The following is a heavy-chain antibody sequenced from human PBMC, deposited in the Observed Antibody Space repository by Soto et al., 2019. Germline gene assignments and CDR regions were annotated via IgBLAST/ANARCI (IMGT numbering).Heavy chain of an antibody. CDR3: ARQLSGTTIPFDY. D-gene: IGHD1-20*01. J-gene: IGHJ4*02. CDR1: GYTFSSYA. Sequence: ASVKVSCKASGYTFSSYALHWVRQAPGQRLEWMGWINAGNGKTEYSQKLQGRVTITRDTSASTAYMELSSLRPEDSAVYYCARQLSGTTIPFDYWGQGTLVTSPQ. CDR2: INAGNGKT. V-gene: IGHV1-3*01.